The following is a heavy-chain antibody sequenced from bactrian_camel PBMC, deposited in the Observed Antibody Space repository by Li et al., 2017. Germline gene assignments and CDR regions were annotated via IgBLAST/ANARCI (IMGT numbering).Heavy chain of an antibody. CDR3: AATVGGWLDSTALQARTYPY. Sequence: DVQLVESGGGSVEAGGSLRLSCAASGDTNTRRCMGWFRQAPGKEREGVTTITRGWDNIYIADSVKGRFIISRDNARGMVYLQMKNLKPEDTASYYCAATVGGWLDSTALQARTYPYWGRGTQVTVS. V-gene: IGHV3S40*01. CDR1: GDTNTRRC. J-gene: IGHJ4*01. D-gene: IGHD3*01. CDR2: ITRGWDNI.